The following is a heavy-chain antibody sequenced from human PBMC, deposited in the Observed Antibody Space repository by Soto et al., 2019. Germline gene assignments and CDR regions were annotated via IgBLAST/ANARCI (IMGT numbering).Heavy chain of an antibody. CDR1: RGTFSRYA. D-gene: IGHD6-13*01. CDR2: IIPLYGTT. V-gene: IGHV1-69*12. CDR3: ATEGDAGIAAAGTAWFDR. Sequence: QVQLVQSGAEVTKPGSSVKVSCKASRGTFSRYAISWVRQAPGQGLEWMGGIIPLYGTTNYAQKFQGRVTITADESTRIAYLELSSLRSEDTAIYYCATEGDAGIAAAGTAWFDRWGQGSLVTVSS. J-gene: IGHJ5*02.